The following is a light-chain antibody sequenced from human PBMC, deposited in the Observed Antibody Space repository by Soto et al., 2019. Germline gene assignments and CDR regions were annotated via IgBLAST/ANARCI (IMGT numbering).Light chain of an antibody. CDR2: DAS. J-gene: IGKJ1*01. CDR3: QQRSNYPRST. V-gene: IGKV3-11*01. Sequence: EIVLTQSPATLSLSPGERATLSCRASQSVSSYLAWYQQKPGQAPRLLIYDASNRATGIPARFSGSGSGTDFTLTISSLEPEDFAVYYCQQRSNYPRSTFGQGTKVEIK. CDR1: QSVSSY.